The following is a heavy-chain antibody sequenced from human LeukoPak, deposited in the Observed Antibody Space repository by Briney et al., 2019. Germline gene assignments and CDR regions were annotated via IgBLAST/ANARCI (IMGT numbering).Heavy chain of an antibody. D-gene: IGHD4-23*01. CDR2: ISGSGGST. CDR3: AKDQHYGGNSGDWFDP. J-gene: IGHJ5*02. V-gene: IGHV3-23*01. Sequence: PGGSLRLSCAASGFTFSSYAMSWVRQAPGKGLEWVSAISGSGGSTYYVDSVKGRFTISRDNSKNTLYLQMNSLRAEDTAVYYCAKDQHYGGNSGDWFDPWGQGTLVTVSS. CDR1: GFTFSSYA.